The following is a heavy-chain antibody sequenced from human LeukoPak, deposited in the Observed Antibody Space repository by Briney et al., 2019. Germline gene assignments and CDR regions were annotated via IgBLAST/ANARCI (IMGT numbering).Heavy chain of an antibody. D-gene: IGHD3-22*01. Sequence: GGSLRLSCATSGFTFSSYAMSWVRQAPGKGLEWVSAISGSGGSTYYADSVKGRFTISRDNSKNTLYLQMNSLRAEDTAVYYCAKGNTMIVVVSDYWGQGTLVTVSS. CDR3: AKGNTMIVVVSDY. CDR1: GFTFSSYA. J-gene: IGHJ4*02. V-gene: IGHV3-23*01. CDR2: ISGSGGST.